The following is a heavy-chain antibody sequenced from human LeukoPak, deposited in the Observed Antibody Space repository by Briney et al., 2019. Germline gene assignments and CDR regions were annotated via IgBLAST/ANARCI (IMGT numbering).Heavy chain of an antibody. CDR1: GFTFSSYG. CDR3: AGSTAVAGPFYY. D-gene: IGHD6-19*01. Sequence: PGGSLRLSCAASGFTFSSYGMHWVRQAPGKGLEWVANIKKDGSEKYYVDSVKGRFTISRDNGKNSLYLQMNSLRAEDTAVYHCAGSTAVAGPFYYWGQGTLVTVSS. J-gene: IGHJ4*02. CDR2: IKKDGSEK. V-gene: IGHV3-7*01.